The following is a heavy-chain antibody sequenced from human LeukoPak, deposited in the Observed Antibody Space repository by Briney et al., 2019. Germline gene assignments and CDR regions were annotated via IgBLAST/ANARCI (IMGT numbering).Heavy chain of an antibody. V-gene: IGHV3-48*01. Sequence: PGGSLRLSCAASGFTFNSYSMNWVRQAPGKGLEWVSYISSSSSTIYYADSVKGRFTISRDNAKNTLYLQMNSLRAEDTAVYYCAKGGWLEYWGQGTLVTVCS. J-gene: IGHJ4*02. CDR2: ISSSSSTI. CDR1: GFTFNSYS. CDR3: AKGGWLEY. D-gene: IGHD6-19*01.